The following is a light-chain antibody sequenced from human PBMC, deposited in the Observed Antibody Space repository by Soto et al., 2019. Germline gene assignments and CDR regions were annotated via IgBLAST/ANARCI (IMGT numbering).Light chain of an antibody. J-gene: IGKJ2*01. CDR2: DAS. V-gene: IGKV3-11*01. CDR3: QQRSNWPPMYT. Sequence: EIVLTQSPATLSLSPGERATLSCRASQSVSSYLAWYQQKPGQAPRLLIYDASNRATGIPARFSGSGSGTDFTLTISSLEPEDFAVYYSQQRSNWPPMYTFRQGTKLEIK. CDR1: QSVSSY.